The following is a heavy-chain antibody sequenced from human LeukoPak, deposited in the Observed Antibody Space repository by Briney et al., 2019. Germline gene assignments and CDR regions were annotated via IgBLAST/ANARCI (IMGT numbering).Heavy chain of an antibody. J-gene: IGHJ4*02. V-gene: IGHV3-7*01. CDR1: GFIFSTYW. CDR3: GREGTKGALFGH. CDR2: IKQDGSET. Sequence: GGSLRLSCAASGFIFSTYWMTWVRQAPGKGLEWVANIKQDGSETYYVDPVKGRFTISRDNAKNSLYLQLHSLRAEDTAVYYCGREGTKGALFGHLGQGTLVNGSS.